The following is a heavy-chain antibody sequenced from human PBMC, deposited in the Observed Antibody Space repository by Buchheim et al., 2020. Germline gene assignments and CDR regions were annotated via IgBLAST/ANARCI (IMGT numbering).Heavy chain of an antibody. V-gene: IGHV3-48*01. CDR3: ARGQYYYDIDY. D-gene: IGHD3-22*01. Sequence: EVQLVESGGGLVQPGGSLRLSCAASGFTFSSYSMNWVRQAPGKGLEWVSYISSSSSTIYYADSVKGRFTISRDNAKNSLYLQMNTLRVEDTAVYYCARGQYYYDIDYWGQGTL. J-gene: IGHJ4*02. CDR1: GFTFSSYS. CDR2: ISSSSSTI.